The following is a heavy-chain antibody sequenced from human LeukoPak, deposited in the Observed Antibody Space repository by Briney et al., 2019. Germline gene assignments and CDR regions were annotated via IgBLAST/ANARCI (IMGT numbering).Heavy chain of an antibody. J-gene: IGHJ5*02. D-gene: IGHD6-13*01. CDR3: TRAHSATATWSDP. CDR2: IYSSGST. Sequence: SETLSLTCTVSGGSISGYYWSWIRQPPGKGLEWIGYIYSSGSTNYNPSLKSRLTMSVDMSENHFSLKLSSVTAADTAVYYCTRAHSATATWSDPWGQGSLVTVSS. CDR1: GGSISGYY. V-gene: IGHV4-59*01.